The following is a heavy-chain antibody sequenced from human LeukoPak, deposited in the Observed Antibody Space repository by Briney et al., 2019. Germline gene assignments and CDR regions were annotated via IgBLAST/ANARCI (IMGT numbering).Heavy chain of an antibody. Sequence: GRSLRLSCAASGFTFDDYAMHWVRQAPGKGLEWVSGISWNSGSIGCADSVKGRFTISRDNAKNSLYLQMNSLRAEDTAVYYCARDQWWELLHYYYYYYMDVWGKGTTVTVSS. CDR3: ARDQWWELLHYYYYYYMDV. D-gene: IGHD1-26*01. CDR1: GFTFDDYA. J-gene: IGHJ6*03. CDR2: ISWNSGSI. V-gene: IGHV3-9*01.